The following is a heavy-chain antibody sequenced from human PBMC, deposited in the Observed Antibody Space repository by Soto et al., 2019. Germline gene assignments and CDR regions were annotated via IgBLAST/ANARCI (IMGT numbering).Heavy chain of an antibody. V-gene: IGHV6-1*01. CDR3: TGIAWFRGMDV. D-gene: IGHD2-21*01. CDR2: TYYKSKWNN. J-gene: IGHJ6*02. CDR1: GDSVSSNSAG. Sequence: SQTLSLTCVISGDSVSSNSAGWNWIRQSPSRGLEWLGRTYYKSKWNNDYALSVKSRITINPDTSKNQFSLHLYSVTPEDTAVYYCTGIAWFRGMDVWGQGTPVTVSS.